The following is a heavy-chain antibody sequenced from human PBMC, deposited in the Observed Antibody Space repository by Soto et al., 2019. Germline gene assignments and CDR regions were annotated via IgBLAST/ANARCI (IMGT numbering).Heavy chain of an antibody. Sequence: PGGSLRLSCAASGFTFSSYWMSWVRQAPGKGLEWVANIKQDGSEKYYVDSVKGRFTISRDNAKNSLYLQMNSLRAEDTAVYYCAKNTIFLSPLWFDPWGQGTLVTVSS. CDR3: AKNTIFLSPLWFDP. CDR2: IKQDGSEK. J-gene: IGHJ5*02. D-gene: IGHD3-3*01. V-gene: IGHV3-7*01. CDR1: GFTFSSYW.